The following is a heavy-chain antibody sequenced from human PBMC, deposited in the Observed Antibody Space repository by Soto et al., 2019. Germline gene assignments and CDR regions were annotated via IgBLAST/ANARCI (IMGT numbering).Heavy chain of an antibody. CDR3: AKEGGYYYGSGSLGAFDI. Sequence: DVQLVESGGGLVQPGRSLRLSCAASGFTFDDYAMHWVRQAPGKGLEWVSGISWNSGSIGYADSVKGRLTISRDNAKNSLYLQMNSLRAEDTALYYCAKEGGYYYGSGSLGAFDIWGQGTMVTVSS. J-gene: IGHJ3*02. D-gene: IGHD3-10*01. CDR1: GFTFDDYA. CDR2: ISWNSGSI. V-gene: IGHV3-9*01.